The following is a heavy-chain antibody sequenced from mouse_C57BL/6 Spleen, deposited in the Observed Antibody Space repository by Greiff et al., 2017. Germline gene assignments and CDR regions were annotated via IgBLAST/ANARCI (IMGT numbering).Heavy chain of an antibody. D-gene: IGHD2-1*01. J-gene: IGHJ2*01. Sequence: EVKLVESGPGLVKPSQSLSLTCSVTGYSITSGYYWNWIRQFPGNKLEWMGYISYDGSNNYNPSLKNRISITRDTSKNQFFLKLNSVTTEDTATYYCAREGNHFDYWGQGTTLTVSS. CDR2: ISYDGSN. CDR3: AREGNHFDY. V-gene: IGHV3-6*01. CDR1: GYSITSGYY.